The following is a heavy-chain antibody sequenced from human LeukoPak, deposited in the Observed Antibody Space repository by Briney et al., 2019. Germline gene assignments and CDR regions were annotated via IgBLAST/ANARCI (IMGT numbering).Heavy chain of an antibody. CDR1: GGSISSSSYY. CDR2: IYYSGST. CDR3: ARGRYGGNSDFDY. J-gene: IGHJ4*02. V-gene: IGHV4-39*07. D-gene: IGHD4-23*01. Sequence: TSETLSLTCTVSGGSISSSSYYWGWIRQPPGKGLEWIGSIYYSGSTYYNPSLKSRVTISVDTSKNQFSLKLSSVTAADTAVYYCARGRYGGNSDFDYWGQGTLVTVSS.